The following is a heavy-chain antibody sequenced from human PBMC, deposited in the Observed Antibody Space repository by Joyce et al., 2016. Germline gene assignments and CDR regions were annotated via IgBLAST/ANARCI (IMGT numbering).Heavy chain of an antibody. V-gene: IGHV5-51*01. Sequence: EVQLVQSATEVKKPGESLTISWKGSGNNFADYWIGWVRQMPGKGLEWIGITHHGNSETSYSPSFRGQVTISAIKSISTAYLQWGSLRASDTALYYCARALVTGYWYFDLWGRGTLVTVSS. D-gene: IGHD1-1*01. CDR2: THHGNSET. CDR1: GNNFADYW. J-gene: IGHJ2*01. CDR3: ARALVTGYWYFDL.